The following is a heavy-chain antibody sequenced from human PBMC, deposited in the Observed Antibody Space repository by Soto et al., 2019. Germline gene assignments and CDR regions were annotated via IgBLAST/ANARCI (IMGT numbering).Heavy chain of an antibody. D-gene: IGHD2-21*02. CDR1: GGSISSYY. CDR2: IYYSGTT. CDR3: ASTHIVVVTDAFDI. J-gene: IGHJ3*02. Sequence: QVQLQESGPGLVKPSETLSLTCTVSGGSISSYYWSWIRQPPGKGLEWLGYIYYSGTTNYNPSLKSRVTISVATSKNQFSLKLSSVTAADTAVYDCASTHIVVVTDAFDIWGQGTMVTVSS. V-gene: IGHV4-59*01.